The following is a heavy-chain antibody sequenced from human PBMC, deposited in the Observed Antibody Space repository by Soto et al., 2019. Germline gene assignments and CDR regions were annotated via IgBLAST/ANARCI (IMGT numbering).Heavy chain of an antibody. Sequence: EVQLVESGGGLVQPGGSLRLSCAASGFTFSSYDMHWVRQATGKGLEWVSAIGTAGDTYYPGSVKGRFTISRENAKNSLYLQMNSLRAGDTAVYYCARSVGVGATKAFDIWGQGTMVTVSS. V-gene: IGHV3-13*01. CDR2: IGTAGDT. CDR1: GFTFSSYD. J-gene: IGHJ3*02. CDR3: ARSVGVGATKAFDI. D-gene: IGHD1-26*01.